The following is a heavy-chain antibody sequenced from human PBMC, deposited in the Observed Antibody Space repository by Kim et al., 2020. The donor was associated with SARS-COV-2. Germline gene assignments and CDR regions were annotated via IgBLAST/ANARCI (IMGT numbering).Heavy chain of an antibody. D-gene: IGHD3-3*01. J-gene: IGHJ4*02. V-gene: IGHV4-30-2*04. Sequence: SLKNRVTISVDTSKNQFSLKLSSVTAADTAVYYCARDGYDFWSGYYEDYWGQGTLVTVSS. CDR3: ARDGYDFWSGYYEDY.